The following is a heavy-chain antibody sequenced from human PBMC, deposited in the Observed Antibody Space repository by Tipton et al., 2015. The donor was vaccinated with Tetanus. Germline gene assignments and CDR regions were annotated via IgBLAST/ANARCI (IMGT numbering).Heavy chain of an antibody. V-gene: IGHV3-53*01. Sequence: SLRLSCAASGFTVSSNYMSWVRQAPGKGLEWVSLIYSGGDTYYADSVKGRFTISRDNSMNTLYLQMNGLRAEDTAVYYCARLLGTGDFDYWGQGTLVTVSS. J-gene: IGHJ4*02. D-gene: IGHD7-27*01. CDR1: GFTVSSNY. CDR2: IYSGGDT. CDR3: ARLLGTGDFDY.